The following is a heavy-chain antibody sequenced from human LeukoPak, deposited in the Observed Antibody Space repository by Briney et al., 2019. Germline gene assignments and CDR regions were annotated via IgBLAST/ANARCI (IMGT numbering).Heavy chain of an antibody. CDR2: IKQDESEK. CDR1: GFILRSYW. J-gene: IGHJ4*02. CDR3: VRDYRHYFDGSGYPPYFDY. V-gene: IGHV3-7*01. Sequence: GGSLRLSCAVSGFILRSYWMGWVRQAPGKGLEWVANIKQDESEKNYVDSVKGRFTISRDNAKNSLYLQMNSLRAEDTAVYYCVRDYRHYFDGSGYPPYFDYWGQGTLVTVSS. D-gene: IGHD3-22*01.